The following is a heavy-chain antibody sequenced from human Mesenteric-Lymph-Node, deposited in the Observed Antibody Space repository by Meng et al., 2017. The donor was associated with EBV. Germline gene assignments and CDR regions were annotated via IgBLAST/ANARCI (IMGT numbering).Heavy chain of an antibody. CDR3: ARPRRWLQSEFDF. V-gene: IGHV4-39*01. Sequence: QLQLQESGPGLVKPSETLSLTCTVSGGSISGSRHYWGWIRQPPGKGLEWIGSVYYSGNTYYNPSLKSRVTISVDTSKNQFSLKLNSVTTADTAMYYCARPRRWLQSEFDFWGPGTLVTVSS. CDR1: GGSISGSRHY. CDR2: VYYSGNT. J-gene: IGHJ4*02. D-gene: IGHD5-24*01.